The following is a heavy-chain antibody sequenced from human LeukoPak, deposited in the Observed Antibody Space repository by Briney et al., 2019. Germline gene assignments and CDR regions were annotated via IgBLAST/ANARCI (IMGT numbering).Heavy chain of an antibody. CDR1: GFTFSSYA. CDR3: AKDTGSGYYYFDY. D-gene: IGHD3-22*01. Sequence: GFLRLSCAASGFTFSSYAMSWVRQAPGKGLEWVSVISSSGDSTYYADSVKGRFTISRDNSQNTLSLQMNSLRAEDTAVYYCAKDTGSGYYYFDYLGQGTLVTVSS. V-gene: IGHV3-23*01. CDR2: ISSSGDST. J-gene: IGHJ4*02.